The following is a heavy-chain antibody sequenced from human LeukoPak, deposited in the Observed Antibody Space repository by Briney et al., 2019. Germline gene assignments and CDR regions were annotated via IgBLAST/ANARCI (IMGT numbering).Heavy chain of an antibody. D-gene: IGHD6-6*01. CDR2: MNPNSGNT. CDR3: ARPSQASSSNTNYYYYGMDV. J-gene: IGHJ6*02. CDR1: GYTFTSYD. V-gene: IGHV1-8*01. Sequence: ASVKVSCKASGYTFTSYDINWVRQATGQGLEWMGWMNPNSGNTGYAQKLQGRVTMTRNTSISTAYMELSSLRSEDTAVYYCARPSQASSSNTNYYYYGMDVWGQGTTVTVSS.